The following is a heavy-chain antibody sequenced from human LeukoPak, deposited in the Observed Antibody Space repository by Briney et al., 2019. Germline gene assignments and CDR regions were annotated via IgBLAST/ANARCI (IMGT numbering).Heavy chain of an antibody. V-gene: IGHV3-30*02. D-gene: IGHD5-12*01. CDR3: VRDGSGYAMWD. CDR2: VHYGGSNK. CDR1: GFTFSSYG. J-gene: IGHJ4*02. Sequence: GGSLRLPCAASGFTFSSYGMHWVRQAPGKGLEWVAFVHYGGSNKYYADSVKGRFAISRDNSKNTLYLQMNSLRAEDTAVYYCVRDGSGYAMWDWGQGTLVTVSS.